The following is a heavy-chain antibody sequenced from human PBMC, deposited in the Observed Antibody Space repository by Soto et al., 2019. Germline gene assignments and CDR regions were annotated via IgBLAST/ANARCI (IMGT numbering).Heavy chain of an antibody. D-gene: IGHD2-2*01. CDR3: ARDLFDIVVVPAAPIWFDS. CDR1: GDSVSSNSAA. CDR2: TYYRSKWYN. J-gene: IGHJ5*01. Sequence: SQTLSLTCAISGDSVSSNSAAWNWIRQSPSRGLEWLGRTYYRSKWYNDYAVSLKSRITINPDTSKNQFSLQLNSVTPEDTAVYYCARDLFDIVVVPAAPIWFDSSGQGTLVTVSS. V-gene: IGHV6-1*01.